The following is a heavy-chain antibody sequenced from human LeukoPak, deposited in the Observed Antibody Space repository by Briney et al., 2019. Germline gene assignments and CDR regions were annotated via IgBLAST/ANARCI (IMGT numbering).Heavy chain of an antibody. V-gene: IGHV4-59*08. CDR1: GGSISSYY. D-gene: IGHD6-19*01. Sequence: PSETLSLTCTVSGGSISSYYWSWIRQPPGKGLEWIGYIYYSGSTNYNPSLKSRVTISVDTSKNQFSLKLSSVTAADTAVYHCARLFGEVSGWYREFDPWGQGTLVTVSS. CDR2: IYYSGST. CDR3: ARLFGEVSGWYREFDP. J-gene: IGHJ5*02.